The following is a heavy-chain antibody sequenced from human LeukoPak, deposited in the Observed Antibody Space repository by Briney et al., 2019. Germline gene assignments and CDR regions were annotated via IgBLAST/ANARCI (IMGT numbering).Heavy chain of an antibody. J-gene: IGHJ4*02. CDR1: GYTFTSYA. Sequence: ASVKVSCKASGYTFTSYAMHWVRQAPGQGLEWMGGIIPIFGTANYAQKFQGRVTITADESTSTAYMELSSLRSEDTAVYYCARDRRYYYDSSGYHTFDYWGQGTLVTVSS. V-gene: IGHV1-69*13. CDR3: ARDRRYYYDSSGYHTFDY. D-gene: IGHD3-22*01. CDR2: IIPIFGTA.